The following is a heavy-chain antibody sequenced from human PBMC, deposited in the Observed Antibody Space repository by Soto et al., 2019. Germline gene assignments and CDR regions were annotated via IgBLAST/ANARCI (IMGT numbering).Heavy chain of an antibody. D-gene: IGHD2-15*01. CDR3: ARSFYFRGGGGDRYLFSY. CDR2: IIPIFGTA. J-gene: IGHJ4*02. V-gene: IGHV1-69*13. Sequence: SVKVSCKASGGTFSSYAISWVRQAPGQGLEWMGGIIPIFGTANYAQKFQGRVTITADESTSTAYMELSSLRSEDTAVYYCARSFYFRGGGGDRYLFSYWGRGSLVTVSA. CDR1: GGTFSSYA.